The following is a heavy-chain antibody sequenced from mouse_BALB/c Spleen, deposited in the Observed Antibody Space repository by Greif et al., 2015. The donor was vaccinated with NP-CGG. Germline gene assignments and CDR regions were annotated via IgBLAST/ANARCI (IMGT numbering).Heavy chain of an antibody. CDR3: TTGFAY. CDR1: GFTFSNYW. Sequence: EVKLVESGGGLVQPGGSMKLSCVASGFTFSNYWMNWVRQSPEKGLEWVAEIRLKSNNYATHYAESVKGRFTITRDDSKSSVYLQMNNLRAEDTGIYYCTTGFAYWGQGTLVTVSA. J-gene: IGHJ3*01. V-gene: IGHV6-6*02. CDR2: IRLKSNNYAT.